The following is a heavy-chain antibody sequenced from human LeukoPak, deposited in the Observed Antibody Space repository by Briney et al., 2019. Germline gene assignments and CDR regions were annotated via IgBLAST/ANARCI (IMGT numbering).Heavy chain of an antibody. J-gene: IGHJ4*02. CDR2: IKQDGSEK. V-gene: IGHV3-7*01. CDR1: GFTFSSYW. Sequence: PGGSLRLSCSASGFTFSSYWMSWVRQAPGKGLEWVANIKQDGSEKYYVDSVKGRFTISRDNAKNSLYLQMNSLRAEDTAVYYCASYHQGDYYDSSGTFDYWGQGTLVTVSS. D-gene: IGHD3-22*01. CDR3: ASYHQGDYYDSSGTFDY.